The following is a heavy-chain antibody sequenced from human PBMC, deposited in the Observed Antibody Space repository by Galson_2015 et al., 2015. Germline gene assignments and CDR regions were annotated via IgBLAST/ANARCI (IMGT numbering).Heavy chain of an antibody. V-gene: IGHV3-53*01. CDR2: IYSGGAT. CDR1: GFTIGSNY. D-gene: IGHD4-11*01. CDR3: AKIGYTNYQIQY. J-gene: IGHJ4*02. Sequence: SLRLSCAVSGFTIGSNYMTWVRQAPGKGLQCVSVIYSGGATSYADSVKGRFTISKDTSSNTLYLQMNSLRAEDTAEYYCAKIGYTNYQIQYWGQGILVTISS.